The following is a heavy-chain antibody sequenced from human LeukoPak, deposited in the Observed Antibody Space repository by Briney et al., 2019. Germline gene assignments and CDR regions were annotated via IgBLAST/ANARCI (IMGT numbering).Heavy chain of an antibody. CDR1: GFTFSSYV. CDR3: ANVVGATKTEDY. D-gene: IGHD1-26*01. J-gene: IGHJ4*02. CDR2: ISGIGGST. Sequence: GGSLRLSCAASGFTFSSYVMSWVRQAPGKGLEWVSSISGIGGSTYYAGSVKGRFTISRDNSKNTLYLQMNSLTAEDTAVYYCANVVGATKTEDYWGQGTLVTVSS. V-gene: IGHV3-23*01.